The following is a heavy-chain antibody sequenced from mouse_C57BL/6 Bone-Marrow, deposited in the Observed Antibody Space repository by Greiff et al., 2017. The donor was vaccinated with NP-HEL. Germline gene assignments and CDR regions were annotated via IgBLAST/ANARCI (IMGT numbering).Heavy chain of an antibody. D-gene: IGHD1-1*01. CDR3: ARGYYGSSYFYYAMDD. CDR1: GFTFSDYG. V-gene: IGHV5-17*01. J-gene: IGHJ4*01. Sequence: DVKLVESGGGLVKPGGSLKLSCAASGFTFSDYGMHWVRQAPEKGLEWVAYISSGSSTIYYADTVKGRFTISRYNAKNTLFLQMTSLRSEDTAMYYCARGYYGSSYFYYAMDDWGQGTSVTVSS. CDR2: ISSGSSTI.